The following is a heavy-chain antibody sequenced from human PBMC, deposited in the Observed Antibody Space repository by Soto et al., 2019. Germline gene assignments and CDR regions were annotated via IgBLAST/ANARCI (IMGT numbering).Heavy chain of an antibody. V-gene: IGHV1-2*02. CDR1: GYTFTGYY. J-gene: IGHJ4*02. CDR2: IDPDSGDT. Sequence: ASVKVSCKASGYTFTGYYLHWVRQAPGQGPEWVGKIDPDSGDTDQSQKFQGRVTSTRDTAIDTAYMELTRLTLDDTAIYYCARGPLEWGQGTLVTVSS. CDR3: ARGPLE.